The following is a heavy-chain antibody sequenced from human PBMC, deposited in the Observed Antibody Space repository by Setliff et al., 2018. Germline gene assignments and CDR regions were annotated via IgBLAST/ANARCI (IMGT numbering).Heavy chain of an antibody. Sequence: PSETLSLTCNVSDDSLTSSNFYWGWIRQPPGKGLEWLGTLFYGGSTTYNPSLKSRLTLSIDTSKNQFSLKLNSVTAADTAVYYCARGRNVAARLLDSWGQGARVTSPQ. CDR1: DDSLTSSNFY. J-gene: IGHJ4*02. CDR2: LFYGGST. CDR3: ARGRNVAARLLDS. V-gene: IGHV4-39*01. D-gene: IGHD6-6*01.